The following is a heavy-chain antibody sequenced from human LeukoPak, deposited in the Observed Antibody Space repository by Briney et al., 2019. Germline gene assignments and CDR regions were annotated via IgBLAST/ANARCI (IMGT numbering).Heavy chain of an antibody. Sequence: SETLSLTCTVSGGSISSYYWSWIRQPPGKGLEWIGYIYYSGSTNYNPSLKSRVTISVDTSKNQFSLKLSSVTAADTAVYYCAREVVAATLPMRYFDLWGRGTLVTVSS. CDR2: IYYSGST. V-gene: IGHV4-59*01. D-gene: IGHD2-15*01. CDR1: GGSISSYY. J-gene: IGHJ2*01. CDR3: AREVVAATLPMRYFDL.